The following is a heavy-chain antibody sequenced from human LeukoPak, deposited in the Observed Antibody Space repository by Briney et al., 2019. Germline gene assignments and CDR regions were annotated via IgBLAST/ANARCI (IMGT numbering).Heavy chain of an antibody. CDR1: GFTFSSYW. CDR3: ARVSSSWSGGLFYFDY. V-gene: IGHV3-7*01. CDR2: IKQDGSEK. D-gene: IGHD6-13*01. J-gene: IGHJ4*02. Sequence: GRSLRLSCAASGFTFSSYWMSWVRLAPGKGLEWVANIKQDGSEKYYVDSVKGRFTISRDNAKNSLYLQMNSLRAEDTAVYYCARVSSSWSGGLFYFDYWGQGTLVTVSS.